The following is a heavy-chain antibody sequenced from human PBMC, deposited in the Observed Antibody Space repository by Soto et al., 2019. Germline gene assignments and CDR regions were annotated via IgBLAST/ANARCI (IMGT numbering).Heavy chain of an antibody. V-gene: IGHV4-59*08. J-gene: IGHJ3*02. CDR3: ARHAGGTAKGAFDI. CDR1: GGSISSYY. Sequence: SETLSLTCTVSGGSISSYYWSWIRQPPGKGLEWIGYIYYSGSTNYNPSLKSRVTISVDTSKNQFSLKLGSVTAADTAVYYCARHAGGTAKGAFDIWGQGTMVTVSS. D-gene: IGHD1-7*01. CDR2: IYYSGST.